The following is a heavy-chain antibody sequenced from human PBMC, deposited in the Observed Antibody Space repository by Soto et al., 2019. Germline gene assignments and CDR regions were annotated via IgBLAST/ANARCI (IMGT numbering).Heavy chain of an antibody. J-gene: IGHJ2*01. CDR1: GGSISSSSYY. CDR3: ARPDYYGSGSPDWYFDL. D-gene: IGHD3-10*01. V-gene: IGHV4-39*01. Sequence: QLQLQESGPGLVKPSETLSLTCTVSGGSISSSSYYWGWIRQPPGKGLEWIGSIYYSGSTYYNPSLKSRVTISVDTSKNQFSLKLSSVTAADTAVYYCARPDYYGSGSPDWYFDLWGRGTLVTVSS. CDR2: IYYSGST.